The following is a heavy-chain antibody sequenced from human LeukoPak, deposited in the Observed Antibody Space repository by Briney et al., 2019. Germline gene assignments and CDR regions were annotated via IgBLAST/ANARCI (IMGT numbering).Heavy chain of an antibody. Sequence: ASVKVSCKTSGYTFTDSGISWVRQAPGLGLEWMGWISTYNGNTHYAQKLQGRVTMTIDTSTRTAYMELRSLRSDDTAMYYCARGIAVAGTGDYWGQGTLVTVSS. CDR2: ISTYNGNT. CDR3: ARGIAVAGTGDY. D-gene: IGHD6-19*01. J-gene: IGHJ4*02. V-gene: IGHV1-18*01. CDR1: GYTFTDSG.